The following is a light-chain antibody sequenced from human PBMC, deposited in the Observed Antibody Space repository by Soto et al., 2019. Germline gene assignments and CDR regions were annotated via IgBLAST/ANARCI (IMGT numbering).Light chain of an antibody. CDR2: NSN. CDR3: AAWDDSLTGPV. CDR1: RSDIGSNF. Sequence: QSVLSQPPSASGTPGQTVIISCSGSRSDIGSNFVNWYQHLPGTAPKLLIYNSNQRPSGVPDRFSGSKSGTSASLAISGLQSEDEADYYCAAWDDSLTGPVFGTGT. V-gene: IGLV1-44*01. J-gene: IGLJ1*01.